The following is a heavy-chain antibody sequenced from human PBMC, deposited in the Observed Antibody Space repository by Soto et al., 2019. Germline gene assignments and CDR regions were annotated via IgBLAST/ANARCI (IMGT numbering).Heavy chain of an antibody. V-gene: IGHV3-21*01. CDR3: ARDLWDYDILTGYSPDGMDV. D-gene: IGHD3-9*01. Sequence: SLRLSCAASGFTFSSYSMNWVRQAPGKGLEWVSSISSSSSYIYYADSVKGRFTISRDNAKNSLYLQMNSLRAEDTAVYYCARDLWDYDILTGYSPDGMDVWGQGTTVTVSS. CDR2: ISSSSSYI. CDR1: GFTFSSYS. J-gene: IGHJ6*02.